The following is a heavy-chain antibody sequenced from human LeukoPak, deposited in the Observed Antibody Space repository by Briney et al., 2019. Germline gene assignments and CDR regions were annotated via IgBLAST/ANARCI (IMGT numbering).Heavy chain of an antibody. J-gene: IGHJ6*03. CDR2: IRYDGSNK. Sequence: PGGSLRLSCAASGFTFSSYGMHWVRQAPGKGLEGVAFIRYDGSNKYYADSVKGRFTISRDNSKNTLYLQMNSLRAEDTAVYYCAKDSRGSSSWYDYYYMDVWGKGTTVTVSS. CDR3: AKDSRGSSSWYDYYYMDV. D-gene: IGHD6-13*01. V-gene: IGHV3-30*02. CDR1: GFTFSSYG.